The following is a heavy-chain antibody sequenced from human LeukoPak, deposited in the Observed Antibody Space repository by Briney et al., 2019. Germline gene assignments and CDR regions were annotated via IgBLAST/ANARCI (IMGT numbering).Heavy chain of an antibody. CDR2: IHYSGST. Sequence: SETLSLTCIVSGYSITSGYYWGWIRQPPGKGLEWIGYIHYSGSTNYNPSLKSRVTISVDTSKNQFSLKLSSVTAADTAVYYCSGSYVYYYYYYMDVWGKGTTVTISS. CDR3: SGSYVYYYYYYMDV. J-gene: IGHJ6*03. D-gene: IGHD1-26*01. CDR1: GYSITSGYY. V-gene: IGHV4-38-2*02.